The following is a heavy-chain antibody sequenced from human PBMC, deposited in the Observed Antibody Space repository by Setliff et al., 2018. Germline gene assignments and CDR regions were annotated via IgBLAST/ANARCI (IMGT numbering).Heavy chain of an antibody. CDR2: IIPILGTA. CDR1: GYTLTELT. CDR3: ARSPSSSWYFPPDY. Sequence: GASVKVSCKVSGYTLTELTMYWVRQAPGKGLEWMGRIIPILGTANYAQKFQGRVTITADKSTSTAYMELSSLGSEDTAVYYCARSPSSSWYFPPDYWGQGTLVTVSS. V-gene: IGHV1-69*08. D-gene: IGHD6-13*01. J-gene: IGHJ4*02.